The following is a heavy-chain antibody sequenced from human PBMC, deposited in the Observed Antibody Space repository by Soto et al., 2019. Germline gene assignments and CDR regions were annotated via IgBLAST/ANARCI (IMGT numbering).Heavy chain of an antibody. Sequence: PSETLSLTCAVYGGSFSGYYWSWIRQPPGKGLEWIGEINHSGSTNYNPSLKSRVTISVDTSKNQFSLKLSSVTAADTAVYYCAGSIAVAGNNWFDPWGQGTLVTVSS. V-gene: IGHV4-34*01. D-gene: IGHD6-19*01. CDR2: INHSGST. CDR3: AGSIAVAGNNWFDP. CDR1: GGSFSGYY. J-gene: IGHJ5*02.